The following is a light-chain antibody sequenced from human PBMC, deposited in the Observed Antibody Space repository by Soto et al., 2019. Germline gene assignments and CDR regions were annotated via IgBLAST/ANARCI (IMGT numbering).Light chain of an antibody. V-gene: IGLV2-14*01. CDR1: SSDVGGYNY. Sequence: QSALTQPASVSVSPGQSITISCTGTSSDVGGYNYVSWYQQHPGKAPKLMIYDVSNRPSGVSNRFSGSKSGNTASLTISGLQAEDEADYYCSSYTSSSTIYVFGTGTKLSIL. CDR2: DVS. CDR3: SSYTSSSTIYV. J-gene: IGLJ1*01.